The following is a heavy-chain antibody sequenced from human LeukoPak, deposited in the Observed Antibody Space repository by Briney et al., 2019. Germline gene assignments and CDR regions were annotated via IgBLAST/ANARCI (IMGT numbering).Heavy chain of an antibody. CDR1: GESSSGCY. V-gene: IGHV4-34*01. CDR2: ISHSGIT. J-gene: IGHJ5*02. CDR3: ARGKLPSIAMVRGVRHTSWFDP. Sequence: SETLSLTCAVHGESSSGCYWSWIRQPPGKGLEWIGEISHSGITNYNPSLKSRVTISVDTSKNQFSLKLSSATAADTAVYYCARGKLPSIAMVRGVRHTSWFDPWGQGTLVTVSS. D-gene: IGHD3-10*01.